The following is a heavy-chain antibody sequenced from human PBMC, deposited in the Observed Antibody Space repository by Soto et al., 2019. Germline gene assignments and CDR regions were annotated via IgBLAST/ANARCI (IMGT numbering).Heavy chain of an antibody. CDR3: ARHFFVGGWYVDYFDY. CDR1: GGSISSSSYY. J-gene: IGHJ4*02. CDR2: IYYSGST. V-gene: IGHV4-39*01. D-gene: IGHD6-19*01. Sequence: SETLSLTCPVSGGSISSSSYYWGWIRQPPGKGLEWIGSIYYSGSTYYNPSLKSRVTISVDTSKNQFSLKLSSVTAADTAVYYCARHFFVGGWYVDYFDYWGQGTLVTVSS.